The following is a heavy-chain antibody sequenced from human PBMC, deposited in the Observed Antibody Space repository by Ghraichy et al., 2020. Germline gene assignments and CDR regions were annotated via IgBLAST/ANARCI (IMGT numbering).Heavy chain of an antibody. J-gene: IGHJ6*02. Sequence: GGSLRLSCAASGFTFSSYAMNWVRQAPGRGLEWVSAISGSGGITYYADSVKDRFTISRDNSKNTLYLQVNSLRADDTAVYYCAKGPGTTNYYSFAMDVWGQGTTVTVSS. CDR2: ISGSGGIT. V-gene: IGHV3-23*01. CDR3: AKGPGTTNYYSFAMDV. CDR1: GFTFSSYA. D-gene: IGHD1-1*01.